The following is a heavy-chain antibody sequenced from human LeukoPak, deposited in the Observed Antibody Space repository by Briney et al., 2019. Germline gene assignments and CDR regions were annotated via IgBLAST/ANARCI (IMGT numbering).Heavy chain of an antibody. J-gene: IGHJ4*02. Sequence: GASVKVSCKASGYTFTDYYMHWVRQAPGQGREWMGWINPKSGGTNYAQKFRGRVTMTRDTSISTAYMELSGLRSDDTAVYYCARDSGLGPTWHPFDHWGQGTPVTVSS. D-gene: IGHD1-26*01. CDR3: ARDSGLGPTWHPFDH. V-gene: IGHV1-2*02. CDR1: GYTFTDYY. CDR2: INPKSGGT.